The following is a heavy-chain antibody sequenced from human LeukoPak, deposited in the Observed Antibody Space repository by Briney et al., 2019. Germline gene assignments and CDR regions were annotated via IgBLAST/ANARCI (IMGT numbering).Heavy chain of an antibody. Sequence: AASVKVSFKASGYTFTIYYMHWVRQAPGQGREWMGLINPSGGSTSYAQKFQGRVTMTRDTSTSTVYMELSSLRSEDTAVYYCARDLGCSGGSCYSDYFDYWGQGTLVTVSS. J-gene: IGHJ4*02. D-gene: IGHD2-15*01. V-gene: IGHV1-46*01. CDR1: GYTFTIYY. CDR2: INPSGGST. CDR3: ARDLGCSGGSCYSDYFDY.